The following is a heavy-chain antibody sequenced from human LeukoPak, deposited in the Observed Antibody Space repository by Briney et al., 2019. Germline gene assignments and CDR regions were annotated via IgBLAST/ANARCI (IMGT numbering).Heavy chain of an antibody. V-gene: IGHV3-48*02. CDR3: ARDSDYAFDY. Sequence: GGSLRLSCAASGFTFSSCSMNWVRQAPGKGLEWVSYITSGSSTISYADSVKGRFTISRDNAKNSLYLQMNSLRDEDTSVYYCARDSDYAFDYWGQGTLVTVSS. CDR2: ITSGSSTI. D-gene: IGHD4-17*01. CDR1: GFTFSSCS. J-gene: IGHJ4*02.